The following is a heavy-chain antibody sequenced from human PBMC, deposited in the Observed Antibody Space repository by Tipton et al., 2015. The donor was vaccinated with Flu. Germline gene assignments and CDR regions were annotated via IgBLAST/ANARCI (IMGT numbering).Heavy chain of an antibody. V-gene: IGHV3-30*03. D-gene: IGHD1-14*01. Sequence: SLRLSCEASGFDFKTDLMNWVRQAPGKGLEWVALISKDGSSEDYADAVKGRFTISRDNSNKMVYLQMNSLRLDDTALYYCARGISAPWGQGSYFDQWGQGAFVTVSS. CDR2: ISKDGSSE. CDR3: ARGISAPWGQGSYFDQ. CDR1: GFDFKTDL. J-gene: IGHJ4*02.